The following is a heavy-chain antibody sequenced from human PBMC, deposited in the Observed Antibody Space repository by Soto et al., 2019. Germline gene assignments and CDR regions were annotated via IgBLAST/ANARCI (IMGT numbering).Heavy chain of an antibody. CDR2: ISGSGGST. CDR3: ANVSAGNYYYGMDV. CDR1: GFTFSSYA. V-gene: IGHV3-23*01. D-gene: IGHD6-13*01. Sequence: VQLLESGGGLVQPGGSLRLSCAASGFTFSSYAMSWVRQAPGKGLEWVSAISGSGGSTYYADSVKGRFTISRDNSKNTMYLQMNSLRAEDTAVYYCANVSAGNYYYGMDVWGQGTTVTVSS. J-gene: IGHJ6*02.